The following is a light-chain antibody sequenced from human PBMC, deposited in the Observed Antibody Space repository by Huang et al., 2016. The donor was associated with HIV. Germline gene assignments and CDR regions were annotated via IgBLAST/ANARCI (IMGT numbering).Light chain of an antibody. CDR1: QNINSD. CDR2: IAS. Sequence: DIQMTQSPSSLSASVGDRVTIACRASQNINSDLNWYQQKPGKAPTLLIYIASNLASAAPSRFSGSGSGTDFTLTITTLQPEDLATYFCQQSHSTPWTFGLGTKVDIK. V-gene: IGKV1-39*01. J-gene: IGKJ1*01. CDR3: QQSHSTPWT.